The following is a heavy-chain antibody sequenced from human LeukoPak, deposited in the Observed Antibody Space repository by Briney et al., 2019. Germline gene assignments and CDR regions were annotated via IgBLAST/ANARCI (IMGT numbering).Heavy chain of an antibody. V-gene: IGHV4-34*08. CDR1: GFTFSSYG. D-gene: IGHD5-18*01. CDR3: AGLSRIQLWLQRIDY. CDR2: INHSGST. Sequence: TLILSCAASGFTFSSYGMHWVRQPPGKGLEWIGEINHSGSTNYNPSLKSRVTISVDTSKNQFSLKLSSVTAADTAVYYCAGLSRIQLWLQRIDYWGQGTLVTVSS. J-gene: IGHJ4*02.